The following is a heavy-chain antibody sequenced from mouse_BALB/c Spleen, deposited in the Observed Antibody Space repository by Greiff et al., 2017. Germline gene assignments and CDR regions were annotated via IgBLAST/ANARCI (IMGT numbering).Heavy chain of an antibody. D-gene: IGHD2-1*01. J-gene: IGHJ4*01. Sequence: EVQGVESGGGLVQPGGSRKLSCAASGFTFSSFGMHWVRQAPEKGLEWVAYISSGSSTIYYADTVKGRFTISRDNPKNTLFLQMTSLRSEDTAMYYCAIYGNYRGAMDYWGQGTSVTVSS. CDR2: ISSGSSTI. CDR1: GFTFSSFG. CDR3: AIYGNYRGAMDY. V-gene: IGHV5-17*02.